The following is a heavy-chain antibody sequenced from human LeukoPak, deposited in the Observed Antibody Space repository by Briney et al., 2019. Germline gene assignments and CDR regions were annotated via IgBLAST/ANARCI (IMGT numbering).Heavy chain of an antibody. Sequence: ASVKVSCKASGGTFSSYAISWVRQAPGQGLEWMGGIIPIFGTANYAQKFQGRVTITADESTSTANMELSSLRSEDTAVYYCASEAAAGLTRQHWGQGTLVTVSS. J-gene: IGHJ1*01. CDR1: GGTFSSYA. V-gene: IGHV1-69*13. CDR2: IIPIFGTA. CDR3: ASEAAAGLTRQH. D-gene: IGHD6-13*01.